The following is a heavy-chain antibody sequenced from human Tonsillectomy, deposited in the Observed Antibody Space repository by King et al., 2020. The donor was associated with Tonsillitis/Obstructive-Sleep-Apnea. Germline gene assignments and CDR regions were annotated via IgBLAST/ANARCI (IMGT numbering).Heavy chain of an antibody. CDR1: GYTFTTYG. CDR3: VRDFHCSGGSCYDCFDP. Sequence: QLVQSGVEVKNPGASVKVSCKASGYTFTTYGISWGRQAPGQGLEWMGWISTNRGKTNYAQKFQGRFTMTTDTSTSTAYMGLRSLRTDDTAVYYCVRDFHCSGGSCYDCFDPWGQGTLVTVSS. CDR2: ISTNRGKT. D-gene: IGHD2-15*01. V-gene: IGHV1-18*01. J-gene: IGHJ5*02.